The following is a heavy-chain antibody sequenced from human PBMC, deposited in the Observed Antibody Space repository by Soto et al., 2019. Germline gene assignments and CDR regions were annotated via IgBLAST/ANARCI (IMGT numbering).Heavy chain of an antibody. V-gene: IGHV4-39*01. Sequence: SETLSLTCTVSGGSISKSSYYWVWIRQPPGKGLEWVGSMSYSGSTYYNPSLKSRVAISVDTSKNQLSLQVSSVTAADTAVYYCSRRAPEGFDPWGQGTLVTVYS. CDR1: GGSISKSSYY. J-gene: IGHJ5*02. CDR2: MSYSGST. CDR3: SRRAPEGFDP.